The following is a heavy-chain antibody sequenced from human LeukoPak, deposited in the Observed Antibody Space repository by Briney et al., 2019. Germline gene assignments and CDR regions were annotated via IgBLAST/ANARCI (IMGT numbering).Heavy chain of an antibody. CDR3: ARSLGYCSSTSCYLNLDY. V-gene: IGHV3-30-3*01. Sequence: PGGSLRLSCAASGFTFSSYAMHWVRQAPGKGLEWVAVISYDGSNKYYADSVKGRFTISRDNSKNTLYLQMNSLRAEDTAVYYCARSLGYCSSTSCYLNLDYWGQGTLVTVSS. CDR1: GFTFSSYA. D-gene: IGHD2-2*01. CDR2: ISYDGSNK. J-gene: IGHJ4*02.